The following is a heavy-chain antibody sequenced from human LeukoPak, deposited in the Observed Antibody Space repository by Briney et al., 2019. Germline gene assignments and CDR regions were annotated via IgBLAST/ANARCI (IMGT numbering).Heavy chain of an antibody. D-gene: IGHD6-13*01. J-gene: IGHJ2*01. CDR1: GYTFTSYD. CDR3: ARGIEFLSSLTGWYFDL. CDR2: MNPNSGNT. Sequence: ASVKVSCKASGYTFTSYDINWVRQATGQGLEWMGWMNPNSGNTGYAQKFQGRVTMTRNTSISTAYMELSSLRSEDTAVYYCARGIEFLSSLTGWYFDLWGRGTLVTVSS. V-gene: IGHV1-8*01.